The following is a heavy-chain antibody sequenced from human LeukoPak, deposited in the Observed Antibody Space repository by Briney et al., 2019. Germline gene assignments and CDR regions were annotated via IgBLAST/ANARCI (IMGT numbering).Heavy chain of an antibody. D-gene: IGHD6-19*01. Sequence: GRSLRLSCAASGFAFSSYAMHWVRQAPGKGLEWVAVISYDGSNKYYADSVKGRFTISRDNSKNTLYLQMNSLRAEDTAVYYCAGGGLSSGCHQYWGQGILVTVSS. V-gene: IGHV3-30*04. CDR1: GFAFSSYA. CDR3: AGGGLSSGCHQY. J-gene: IGHJ4*02. CDR2: ISYDGSNK.